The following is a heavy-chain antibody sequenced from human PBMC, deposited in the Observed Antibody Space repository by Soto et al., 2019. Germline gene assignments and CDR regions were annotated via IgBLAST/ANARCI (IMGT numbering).Heavy chain of an antibody. D-gene: IGHD3-22*01. CDR3: ATQWSSGYYEGLVDY. J-gene: IGHJ4*02. V-gene: IGHV3-30*03. CDR2: TSSDGNNK. Sequence: QVQLVESGGGVVQPGRSLRLSCAASGFTFSSYGMHWVRQAPGKGLECVAVTSSDGNNKYYADSVKGRFTISRDNSKNTLYLQMDSLRAEDTAVYFCATQWSSGYYEGLVDYWGQGTLVTVSS. CDR1: GFTFSSYG.